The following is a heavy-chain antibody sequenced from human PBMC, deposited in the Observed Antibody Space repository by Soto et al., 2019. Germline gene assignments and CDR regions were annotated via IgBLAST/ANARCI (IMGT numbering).Heavy chain of an antibody. CDR1: GFTFSSYA. Sequence: PGGSLRLSCAASGFTFSSYAMSWFRPAPGKGLEWVSAISGSGGSTYYADSVKGRFTISRDNSKNTLYLQMNSLRAEDTAVYYCAKVDDSSGYYYVSSFDYWGQGTLVTVSS. J-gene: IGHJ4*02. D-gene: IGHD3-22*01. CDR2: ISGSGGST. V-gene: IGHV3-23*01. CDR3: AKVDDSSGYYYVSSFDY.